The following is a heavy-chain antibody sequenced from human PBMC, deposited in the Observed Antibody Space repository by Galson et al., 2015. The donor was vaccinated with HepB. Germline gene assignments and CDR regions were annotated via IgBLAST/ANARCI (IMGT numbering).Heavy chain of an antibody. J-gene: IGHJ3*01. CDR3: ARDYTTGNAFDV. D-gene: IGHD4-17*01. CDR1: GGSISSGIHY. CDR2: IDYSGRT. V-gene: IGHV4-39*07. Sequence: TLSLTCAVSGGSISSGIHYWGWIRQPPGKESEWIGSIDYSGRTYYNPSLKSRATILRDTSKNQFSLNLNSVTAADTAMFYCARDYTTGNAFDVWGHGTIVTVSS.